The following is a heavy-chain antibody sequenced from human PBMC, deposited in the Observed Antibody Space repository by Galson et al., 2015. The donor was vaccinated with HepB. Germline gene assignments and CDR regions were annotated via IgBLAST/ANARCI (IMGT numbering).Heavy chain of an antibody. CDR2: IYYSGST. D-gene: IGHD3-22*01. CDR1: GGSVSSGSYY. V-gene: IGHV4-61*01. CDR3: ARRIYYDSSGYPSPFDY. Sequence: ETLSLTCTVSGGSVSSGSYYWSWIRQPPGKGLEWIGYIYYSGSTNYNPSLKSRVTISVDTSKNQFSLKLSSVTAADTAVYYCARRIYYDSSGYPSPFDYWGQGTLVTVSS. J-gene: IGHJ4*02.